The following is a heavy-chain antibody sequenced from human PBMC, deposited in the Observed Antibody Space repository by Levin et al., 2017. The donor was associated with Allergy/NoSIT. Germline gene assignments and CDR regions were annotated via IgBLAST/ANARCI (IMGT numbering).Heavy chain of an antibody. J-gene: IGHJ4*02. V-gene: IGHV3-23*01. D-gene: IGHD5-24*01. Sequence: GESLKISCAASGFTFSSYAMSWVRQAPGKGLEWASAISGSGGSTYYADSVKGRFTISRDNSKNTLYLQMNSLRAEDTAVYYCAKDGRDGYPSHFDYWGQGTLVTVSS. CDR2: ISGSGGST. CDR1: GFTFSSYA. CDR3: AKDGRDGYPSHFDY.